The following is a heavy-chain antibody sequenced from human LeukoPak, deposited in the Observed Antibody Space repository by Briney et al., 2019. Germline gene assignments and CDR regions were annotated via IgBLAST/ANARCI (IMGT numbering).Heavy chain of an antibody. V-gene: IGHV4-39*01. CDR3: ASYYYDSSVYYGPSDY. CDR1: GVSISSSSYY. J-gene: IGHJ4*02. D-gene: IGHD3-22*01. Sequence: MTSETLSLTCTVSGVSISSSSYYWGWIRQPPGKGLEWIGSIYYSGNTYYNPSLKSRVTISVDTSKNQFSLKLRSVTAADTAVYYCASYYYDSSVYYGPSDYWGQGTLVTVSS. CDR2: IYYSGNT.